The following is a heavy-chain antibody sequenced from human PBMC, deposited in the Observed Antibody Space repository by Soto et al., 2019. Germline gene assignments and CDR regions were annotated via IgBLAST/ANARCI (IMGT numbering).Heavy chain of an antibody. V-gene: IGHV5-51*01. Sequence: PGESLKISCKGSGYSFTSNWIGWVRQMPGKGLEWTGIIHPGDSNTRYSPSFQGQVTISADKSISTAYLQWSSLKASDTAMYYCAKWPVGASRNWFDPWGQGTLVTVPS. CDR2: IHPGDSNT. CDR1: GYSFTSNW. J-gene: IGHJ5*02. D-gene: IGHD1-26*01. CDR3: AKWPVGASRNWFDP.